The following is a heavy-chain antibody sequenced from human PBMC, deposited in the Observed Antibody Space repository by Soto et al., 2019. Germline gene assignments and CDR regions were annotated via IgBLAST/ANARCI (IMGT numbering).Heavy chain of an antibody. CDR3: ARSTEWNAFDL. V-gene: IGHV3-53*02. CDR1: GFTVIRDY. Sequence: EEQLVETGGGLIQPGGSLRLSCAVSGFTVIRDYMNWVRQAPGKGLEWVSVIYSGGTTYHADSVKGRFTISRDNSGNTLFLQINSLRAEDTEMYYCARSTEWNAFDLWGQGTMVTVSS. CDR2: IYSGGTT. D-gene: IGHD3-3*01. J-gene: IGHJ3*01.